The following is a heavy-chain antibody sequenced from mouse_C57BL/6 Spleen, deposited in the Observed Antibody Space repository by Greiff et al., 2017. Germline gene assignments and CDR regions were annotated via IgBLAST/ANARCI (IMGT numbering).Heavy chain of an antibody. V-gene: IGHV1-50*01. CDR1: GYTFTSYW. J-gene: IGHJ3*01. D-gene: IGHD2-5*01. CDR3: ARNSNPWFAY. CDR2: IDPSDSYT. Sequence: VQLQQSGAELVKPGASVKLSCKASGYTFTSYWMQWVKQRPGQGLEWIGEIDPSDSYTNYNQKFKGKATLTVDTSSSTAYMQLSSLTSEDSAVYYCARNSNPWFAYWGQGTLVTVSA.